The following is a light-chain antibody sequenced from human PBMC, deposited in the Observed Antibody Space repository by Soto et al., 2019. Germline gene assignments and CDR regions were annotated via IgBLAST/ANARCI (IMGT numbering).Light chain of an antibody. CDR2: EGT. Sequence: QSALTQPASVSGSPGQSITISCTGTSSDVGSYRHVAWYQQHPGKAPKLMIYEGTNRPSGVSNRFSGSKSGNTASLTISGLQTEDEADYYCCSYAGSSTFVFGGGTQLTVL. CDR1: SSDVGSYRH. CDR3: CSYAGSSTFV. V-gene: IGLV2-23*03. J-gene: IGLJ2*01.